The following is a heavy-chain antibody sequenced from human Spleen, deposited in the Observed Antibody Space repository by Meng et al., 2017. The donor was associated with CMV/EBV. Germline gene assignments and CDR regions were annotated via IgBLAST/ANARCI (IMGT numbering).Heavy chain of an antibody. CDR2: IRQNGSEK. CDR3: ARGAPYQLRGENYDYYGMDV. CDR1: KFTFSDFW. V-gene: IGHV3-7*01. D-gene: IGHD2-2*01. J-gene: IGHJ6*02. Sequence: GESLKISCAASKFTFSDFWMSWVRQAPGKGLEWVANIRQNGSEKYYVDSVKGRFVISRDNAKNSLYLQMNSLRGEDTAVYYCARGAPYQLRGENYDYYGMDVWGQGTTVTVSS.